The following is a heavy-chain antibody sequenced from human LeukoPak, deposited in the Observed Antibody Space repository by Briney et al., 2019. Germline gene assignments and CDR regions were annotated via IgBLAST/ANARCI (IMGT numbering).Heavy chain of an antibody. D-gene: IGHD2-2*02. Sequence: GGSLRLSCAASGFTFSSYAMHWVCQAPGKGLEWVAVISYDGSNKYYADSVKGRFTISRDNSKNTLYLQMNSLRAEDTAVYYCARSVGYCSSTSCYTRAYNWFDPWGQGTLVTVSS. V-gene: IGHV3-30*01. CDR2: ISYDGSNK. J-gene: IGHJ5*02. CDR1: GFTFSSYA. CDR3: ARSVGYCSSTSCYTRAYNWFDP.